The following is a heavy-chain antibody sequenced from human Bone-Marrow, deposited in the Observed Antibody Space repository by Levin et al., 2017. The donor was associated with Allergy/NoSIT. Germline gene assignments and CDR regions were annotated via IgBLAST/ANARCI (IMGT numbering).Heavy chain of an antibody. CDR3: ARDVAGRSGF. J-gene: IGHJ4*02. CDR2: IDNGGSFT. Sequence: GGSLRLSCAASGFTFSSFWMHWVRQAPGKGLVWVSRIDNGGSFTDYADSVKGRFTISRDNAKTTLYLQMNSLGAEDTAVYYCARDVAGRSGFWGQGTLVTVSS. D-gene: IGHD2-15*01. CDR1: GFTFSSFW. V-gene: IGHV3-74*01.